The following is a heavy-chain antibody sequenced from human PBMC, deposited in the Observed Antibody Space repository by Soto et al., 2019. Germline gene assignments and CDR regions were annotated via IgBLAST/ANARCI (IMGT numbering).Heavy chain of an antibody. Sequence: PSETLSLTCTVSGGSISGYYWSWIRQPPGKRLEWIGYIDYYGSTNYNPSLKSRVTISVDTSKNQFSLKLSSVTAADTAVYYCARDLGPYYYGMDVWGQGTTVTVSS. CDR1: GGSISGYY. CDR3: ARDLGPYYYGMDV. V-gene: IGHV4-59*12. CDR2: IDYYGST. J-gene: IGHJ6*02.